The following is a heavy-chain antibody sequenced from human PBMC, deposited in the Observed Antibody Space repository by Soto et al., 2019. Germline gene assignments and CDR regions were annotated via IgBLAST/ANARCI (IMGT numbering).Heavy chain of an antibody. D-gene: IGHD3-10*01. Sequence: QVQLVQSGAEVKKPGASVKVSCKASGYTFTSYGISWVRQAPGQGLEWMGWISAYNGNTNYAQKLQGRVTMTTDTSTSTAYMELRSQRSDDTAVYYCAREWGKNGSGRYDYYYYGMDVWGQGTTVTVSS. CDR1: GYTFTSYG. J-gene: IGHJ6*02. V-gene: IGHV1-18*01. CDR3: AREWGKNGSGRYDYYYYGMDV. CDR2: ISAYNGNT.